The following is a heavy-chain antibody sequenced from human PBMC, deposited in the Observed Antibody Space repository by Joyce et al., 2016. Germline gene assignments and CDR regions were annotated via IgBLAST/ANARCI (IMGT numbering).Heavy chain of an antibody. Sequence: QLVESGGGLVKPGGSLRISCEVSGLTFSSSSMSWFRLAPWKGLEWVAAISGSSYYIFHADSVRGRFTFSRDNAKKTLYLQMNSLRVEDTAVYYCARGGIDYSYGMDVWGQGTTVTVSS. CDR2: ISGSSYYI. CDR1: GLTFSSSS. CDR3: ARGGIDYSYGMDV. V-gene: IGHV3-21*01. J-gene: IGHJ6*02.